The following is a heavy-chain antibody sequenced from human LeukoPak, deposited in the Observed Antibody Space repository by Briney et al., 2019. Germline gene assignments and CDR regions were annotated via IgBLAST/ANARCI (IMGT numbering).Heavy chain of an antibody. J-gene: IGHJ4*02. CDR2: ISWNSGSI. Sequence: PGRSLRLSCAASGFTFDDYAMHWVRQAPGKGLEWVSGISWNSGSIGYADSVKGRFTISRDNAKNPLYLQMNSLRAEDTALYYCAKVGPDLRIDYWGQGTLVTVSS. CDR3: AKVGPDLRIDY. CDR1: GFTFDDYA. V-gene: IGHV3-9*01. D-gene: IGHD3/OR15-3a*01.